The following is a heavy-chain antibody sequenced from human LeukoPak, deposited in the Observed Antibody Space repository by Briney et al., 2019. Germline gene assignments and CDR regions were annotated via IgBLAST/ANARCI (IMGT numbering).Heavy chain of an antibody. D-gene: IGHD3-16*01. V-gene: IGHV1-8*01. J-gene: IGHJ4*02. Sequence: ASVKVSCKASGYTFTSYDINWVRQATGQGLEWMGWMNPNSGKTGYAQKFQGRVTINMNTSINTAYMELSSSRSQDTAGYYCAIALGSTGGPIDYWGQGTLVTVPS. CDR2: MNPNSGKT. CDR3: AIALGSTGGPIDY. CDR1: GYTFTSYD.